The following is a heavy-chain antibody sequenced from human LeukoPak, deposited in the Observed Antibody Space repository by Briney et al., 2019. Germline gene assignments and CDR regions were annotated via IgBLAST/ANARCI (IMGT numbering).Heavy chain of an antibody. CDR2: IVVGSGNT. CDR3: ARDFHSAYDFWSGSRHGDAFDI. CDR1: GFTFTSSA. D-gene: IGHD3-3*01. Sequence: SVKVSCKASGFTFTSSAMQWVRQARGQRLEWIGWIVVGSGNTNYAQKFQERVTITRDMSTSTAYMELSSLRSDDTAVYYCARDFHSAYDFWSGSRHGDAFDIWGQGTMVTVSS. J-gene: IGHJ3*02. V-gene: IGHV1-58*02.